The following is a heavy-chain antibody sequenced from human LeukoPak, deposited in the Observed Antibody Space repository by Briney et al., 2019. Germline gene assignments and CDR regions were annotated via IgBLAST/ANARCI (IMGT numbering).Heavy chain of an antibody. CDR1: GFTFSSYA. CDR2: ISLDGSNK. CDR3: ARDLTHDILTGYSVNWFDP. D-gene: IGHD3-9*01. Sequence: GGSLRLSCAPSGFTFSSYAMHWVRQAPGKGLGRVAVISLDGSNKYYADSVKGRFTISRDNSKNTLYLQMNSLRAEDTAVYYCARDLTHDILTGYSVNWFDPWGQGSLVIVSS. J-gene: IGHJ5*02. V-gene: IGHV3-30*04.